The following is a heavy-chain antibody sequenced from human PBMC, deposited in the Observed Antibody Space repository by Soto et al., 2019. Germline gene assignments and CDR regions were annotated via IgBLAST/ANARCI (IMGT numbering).Heavy chain of an antibody. CDR2: ISGSGSTT. CDR1: GLTFLDYG. D-gene: IGHD4-4*01. Sequence: EVPRLESGGGLVQPGGSLILSCAASGLTFLDYGMSWVRQAPGTGLEWVSAISGSGSTTYYADSVKGRFTISRDDSKNILFLQMNSLRAEDTAVYYCLTRSRGLQSSPPRLESWGQGTLVTVSS. J-gene: IGHJ5*02. CDR3: LTRSRGLQSSPPRLES. V-gene: IGHV3-23*01.